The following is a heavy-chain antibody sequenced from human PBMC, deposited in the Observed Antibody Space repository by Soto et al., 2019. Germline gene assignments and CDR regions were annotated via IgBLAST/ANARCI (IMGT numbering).Heavy chain of an antibody. D-gene: IGHD4-17*01. CDR1: GGSISNYY. CDR3: ARGLGSDYGDYFDY. J-gene: IGHJ4*02. Sequence: KPAETLSLTCTVSGGSISNYYWSWIRQPPGKGLEWIGYIYYSGSTNYNPSLKSRVTISVDTSKNQFSLKLSSVTAADTAVYYCARGLGSDYGDYFDYWGQGTLVTVSS. V-gene: IGHV4-59*01. CDR2: IYYSGST.